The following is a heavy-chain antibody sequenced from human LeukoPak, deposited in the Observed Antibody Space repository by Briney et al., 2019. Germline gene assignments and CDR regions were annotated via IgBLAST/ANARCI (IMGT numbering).Heavy chain of an antibody. V-gene: IGHV3-30*02. CDR1: GFTFSSYA. CDR2: IRYDGSNK. CDR3: ARVIRYFDWLLIPSAFDI. J-gene: IGHJ3*02. D-gene: IGHD3-9*01. Sequence: GGSLRLSCAASGFTFSSYAMHWVRQAPGKGLERVAFIRYDGSNKYYADSVKGRFTISRDNSKNTLYLHVNSLRPEDTAVYYCARVIRYFDWLLIPSAFDIWGQGTMVTVSS.